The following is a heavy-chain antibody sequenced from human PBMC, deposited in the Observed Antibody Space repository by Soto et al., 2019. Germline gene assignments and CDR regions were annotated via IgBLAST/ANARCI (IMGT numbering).Heavy chain of an antibody. Sequence: GESLKISCKGSGYSFTSYWIGWVRQMPGKGLEWKGIIYPGDSDTRYSPSFQGQVTISADKSISTAYLQWSSLKASDTAMYYCARTGITGTTPYYYYYMDVWGKGTTVTVSS. V-gene: IGHV5-51*01. CDR1: GYSFTSYW. J-gene: IGHJ6*03. CDR2: IYPGDSDT. D-gene: IGHD1-7*01. CDR3: ARTGITGTTPYYYYYMDV.